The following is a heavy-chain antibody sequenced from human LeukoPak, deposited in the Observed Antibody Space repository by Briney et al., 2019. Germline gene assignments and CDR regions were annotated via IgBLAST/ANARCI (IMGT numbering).Heavy chain of an antibody. Sequence: GGSLRLSCAASGFTFSSYWMSWVRQAPGKGLEWVANIKQDGSEKYYVDSVKGRFTISRDNAKNSLYLQMNSLRAEDTAVYYCARVPISCTNGICYRPFDYWGQGTLVTVSS. CDR3: ARVPISCTNGICYRPFDY. CDR2: IKQDGSEK. V-gene: IGHV3-7*01. D-gene: IGHD2-8*01. J-gene: IGHJ4*02. CDR1: GFTFSSYW.